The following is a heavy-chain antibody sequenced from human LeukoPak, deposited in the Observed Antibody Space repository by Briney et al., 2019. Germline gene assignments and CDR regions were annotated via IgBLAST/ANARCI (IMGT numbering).Heavy chain of an antibody. V-gene: IGHV3-23*01. Sequence: PGGSLGLSCTASGFTFSNFAMSWVRQAPGKGLEWVSTISGSGGSTFYADSVKGRFPISRDNSKNTLFLQMNSLRAEDTAIYYCAKAGSSGWSSSGGDYWGQGSLVTVSS. CDR3: AKAGSSGWSSSGGDY. CDR2: ISGSGGST. D-gene: IGHD6-19*01. CDR1: GFTFSNFA. J-gene: IGHJ4*02.